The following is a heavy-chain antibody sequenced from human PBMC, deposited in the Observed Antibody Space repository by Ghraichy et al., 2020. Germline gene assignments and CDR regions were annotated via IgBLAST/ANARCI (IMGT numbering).Heavy chain of an antibody. CDR1: GFTFSDYY. V-gene: IGHV3-11*06. D-gene: IGHD5-12*01. J-gene: IGHJ4*02. CDR2: ISSSSSYT. Sequence: GALRLSCAASGFTFSDYYMSWIRQAPGKGLEWVSYISSSSSYTNYADSVKGRFTISRDNAKNSLYLQMNSLRAEDTAVYYCARGIVATKQYYFDYWGQGTLVTVSS. CDR3: ARGIVATKQYYFDY.